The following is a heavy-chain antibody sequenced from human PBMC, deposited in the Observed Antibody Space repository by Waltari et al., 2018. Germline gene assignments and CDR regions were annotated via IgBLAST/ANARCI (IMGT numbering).Heavy chain of an antibody. CDR1: GFTFSSYW. V-gene: IGHV3-7*01. J-gene: IGHJ4*02. D-gene: IGHD6-6*01. CDR2: IKQDGSEK. CDR3: ARDQYSSSSALDY. Sequence: EVQLVESGGGLVQPGGSLRLSCAASGFTFSSYWMSWVRQAPGKGLEWVANIKQDGSEKYYVDSVNGRFTISRDNAKNSLYLQMNSLRAEDTAVYYCARDQYSSSSALDYWGQGTLVTVSS.